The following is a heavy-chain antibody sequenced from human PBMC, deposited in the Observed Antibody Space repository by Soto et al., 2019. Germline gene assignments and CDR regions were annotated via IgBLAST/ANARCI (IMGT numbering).Heavy chain of an antibody. CDR3: ARAPSPPRIAARRRYNCFDP. CDR2: INHSGST. Sequence: TSETLSLTCAVYGGSFSGYYWSWIRQPPGKGLEWIGEINHSGSTNYNPSLKSRVTISVDTSKNQFSLKLSSVTAADTAVYYCARAPSPPRIAARRRYNCFDPWGQGTLVPVSS. D-gene: IGHD6-6*01. V-gene: IGHV4-34*01. CDR1: GGSFSGYY. J-gene: IGHJ5*02.